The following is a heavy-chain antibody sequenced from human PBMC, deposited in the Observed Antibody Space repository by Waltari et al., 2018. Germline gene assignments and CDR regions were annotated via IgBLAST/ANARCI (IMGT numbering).Heavy chain of an antibody. V-gene: IGHV1-8*01. CDR3: ARVSSAPYRSAWHFDY. CDR2: MKPDRGNP. D-gene: IGHD6-19*01. Sequence: QVQLVQSGAEVKKPGASVKVSCKASGYTFTSYDLNCVRQATGQGLEWMGWMKPDRGNPGHAQMFQGRVTMTRHTSISTAYMEVNSLTSDDTAVYYCARVSSAPYRSAWHFDYWGQGTLVTVSS. CDR1: GYTFTSYD. J-gene: IGHJ4*02.